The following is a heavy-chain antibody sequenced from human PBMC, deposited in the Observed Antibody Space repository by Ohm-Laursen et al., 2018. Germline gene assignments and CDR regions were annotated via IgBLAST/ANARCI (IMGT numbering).Heavy chain of an antibody. Sequence: GSLRLSCSASGFTVSSNYMSWVRQAPGKGLEWVSVIYSGGSTYYADSVKGRFTISRDSSKNTVYLQMNSLRAEDTAVYYCGKGRLRDGYDERVYWFDPWGQGTLVTVSS. J-gene: IGHJ5*02. CDR3: GKGRLRDGYDERVYWFDP. V-gene: IGHV3-53*01. D-gene: IGHD5-24*01. CDR2: IYSGGST. CDR1: GFTVSSNY.